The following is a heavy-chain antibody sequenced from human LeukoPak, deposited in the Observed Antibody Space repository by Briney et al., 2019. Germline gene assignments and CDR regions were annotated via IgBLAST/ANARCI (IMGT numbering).Heavy chain of an antibody. CDR1: GGTFSSYA. J-gene: IGHJ4*02. CDR3: ARAPFVAAGSDY. Sequence: SVKVSCKASGGTFSSYAISWVRQAPGQGLEWMGGIIPIFGTAQYTQKFRDRVTITADESTSTAYMELNSLRSEDTAIYYCARAPFVAAGSDYWGQGTLVTVSS. V-gene: IGHV1-69*01. CDR2: IIPIFGTA. D-gene: IGHD6-13*01.